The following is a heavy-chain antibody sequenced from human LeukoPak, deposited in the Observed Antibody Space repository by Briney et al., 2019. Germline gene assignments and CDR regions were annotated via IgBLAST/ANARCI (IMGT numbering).Heavy chain of an antibody. V-gene: IGHV1-18*01. CDR3: ARGMIWGYDYVWGSYRSKYNWFDP. Sequence: GASVTVSCKASGYTFTSYGISWVRQAPGQGLEWMGWISAYNGNTNYAQKLQGRVTMTTDTSTSTAYMELRSLRSDDTAVYYCARGMIWGYDYVWGSYRSKYNWFDPWGQGTLVTVSS. J-gene: IGHJ5*02. D-gene: IGHD3-16*02. CDR2: ISAYNGNT. CDR1: GYTFTSYG.